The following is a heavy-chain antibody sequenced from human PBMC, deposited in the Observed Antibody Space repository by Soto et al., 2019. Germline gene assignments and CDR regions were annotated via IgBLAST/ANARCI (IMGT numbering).Heavy chain of an antibody. CDR2: ISSSSSYI. CDR1: GFTFSSYS. CDR3: ARDLAVRGYSGYDDAFDI. D-gene: IGHD5-12*01. J-gene: IGHJ3*02. V-gene: IGHV3-21*01. Sequence: GGSLRLSCAASGFTFSSYSMNWVRQAPGKGLEWVSSISSSSSYIYYADSVKGRFTISRDNAKNSLYLQMNSLRVEDTAVYYCARDLAVRGYSGYDDAFDIWGQGTMVTVSS.